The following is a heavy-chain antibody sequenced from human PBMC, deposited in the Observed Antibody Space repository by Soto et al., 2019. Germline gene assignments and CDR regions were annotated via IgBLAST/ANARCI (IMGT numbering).Heavy chain of an antibody. D-gene: IGHD6-13*01. CDR1: GYTFTSYG. CDR3: ASSYSSSWSYYFDY. Sequence: ASVKVSCKASGYTFTSYGISWVRQAPGQGLEWMGWISAYNGNTNYAQKLQGRVTMTTDTSTSTAYMELRSLRSDDTAVYYCASSYSSSWSYYFDYWGQGTLVTVS. V-gene: IGHV1-18*01. CDR2: ISAYNGNT. J-gene: IGHJ4*02.